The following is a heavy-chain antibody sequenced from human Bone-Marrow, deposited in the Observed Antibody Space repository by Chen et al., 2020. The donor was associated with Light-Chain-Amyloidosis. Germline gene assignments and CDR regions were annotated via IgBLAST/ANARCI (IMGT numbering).Heavy chain of an antibody. CDR1: GGSISSSSHY. CDR3: ARDGGSRGASWY. D-gene: IGHD2-2*01. J-gene: IGHJ4*02. Sequence: QLQLQESGTGLVKPSETLSLTCTVPGGSISSSSHYWGWIRQPPGKGLEWIGSIHHTGSIYYNPSLESRLTISVDTSKNPLSLTLTAVTAADTAFYYCARDGGSRGASWYWGQGALVTVSS. CDR2: IHHTGSI. V-gene: IGHV4-39*02.